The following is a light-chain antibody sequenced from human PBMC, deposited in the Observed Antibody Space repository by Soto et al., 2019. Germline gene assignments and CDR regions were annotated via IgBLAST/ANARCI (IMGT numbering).Light chain of an antibody. CDR2: GAS. CDR1: QSVSSY. CDR3: QQYCISSRT. V-gene: IGKV3-20*01. Sequence: EIVLTQSPGTLSLSPGERATLSCRASQSVSSYLAWYQQKPGQAPRLLIYGASSRATGIPDRFSGSGSGTDFTLTISRLEPEDCAVYYCQQYCISSRTFGQGTKVEIK. J-gene: IGKJ1*01.